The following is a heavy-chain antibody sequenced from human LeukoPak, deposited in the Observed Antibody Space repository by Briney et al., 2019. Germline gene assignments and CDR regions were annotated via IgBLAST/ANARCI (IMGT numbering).Heavy chain of an antibody. J-gene: IGHJ5*02. CDR2: IYYSGST. CDR1: GGSISSHY. D-gene: IGHD6-13*01. V-gene: IGHV4-59*11. CDR3: AGQLYNWFDP. Sequence: SETLSLTCTVSGGSISSHYWSWIRQPPGKGLEWIGYIYYSGSTNYNPSLKSRVTMSVDTSKNQFSLKLSSVTAADTAVYYCAGQLYNWFDPWGQGTLVTVSS.